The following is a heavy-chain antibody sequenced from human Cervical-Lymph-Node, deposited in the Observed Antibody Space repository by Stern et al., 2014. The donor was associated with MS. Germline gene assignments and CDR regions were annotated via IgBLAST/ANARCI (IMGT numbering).Heavy chain of an antibody. Sequence: QVQLVQSGAEVKKPGASVKVSCTPPPPTPPPPPPRSLPQPPRQRPARLGWISAYKCNTSDAQKLQGRVTMTTDTSTSTAYMELRSLRSDDTAVYYCARGLLGSENAFDIWGQGTMVTVSS. J-gene: IGHJ3*02. CDR1: PPTPPPPP. CDR3: ARGLLGSENAFDI. V-gene: IGHV1-18*04. CDR2: ISAYKCNT. D-gene: IGHD2-15*01.